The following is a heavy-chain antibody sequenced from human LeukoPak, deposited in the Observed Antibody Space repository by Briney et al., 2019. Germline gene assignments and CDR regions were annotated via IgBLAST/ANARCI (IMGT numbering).Heavy chain of an antibody. Sequence: GASVKVFCKASGYTFTSYDINWVRQATGQGLEWIGWMNPNSGNTGYAQKFQGRVTMTRNTSISTAYMELSSLRSEDTAVYYCARTYYDILTGYYYFDYWGQRTLVTVYS. D-gene: IGHD3-9*01. J-gene: IGHJ4*02. V-gene: IGHV1-8*01. CDR1: GYTFTSYD. CDR2: MNPNSGNT. CDR3: ARTYYDILTGYYYFDY.